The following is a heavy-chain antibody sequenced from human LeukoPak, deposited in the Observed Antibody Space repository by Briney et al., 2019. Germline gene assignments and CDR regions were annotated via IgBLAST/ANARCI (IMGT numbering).Heavy chain of an antibody. Sequence: EASVKVSCKSSGYTFTGYYMHWVRPAPGQGLEWMGWINPNSGGTNYAQKFQGRVTMTRDTSISTAYMELSRLRSDDTAVYYCARDYSYYGSGSHGYWGQGTLVTVSS. D-gene: IGHD3-10*01. CDR3: ARDYSYYGSGSHGY. V-gene: IGHV1-2*02. J-gene: IGHJ4*02. CDR1: GYTFTGYY. CDR2: INPNSGGT.